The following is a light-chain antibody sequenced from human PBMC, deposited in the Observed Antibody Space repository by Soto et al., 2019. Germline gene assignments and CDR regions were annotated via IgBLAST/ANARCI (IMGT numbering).Light chain of an antibody. Sequence: SVLTQPRSVSGSPGQSLTISCTGTSSVVGGYNYVSWYQQYPGKVPKLMIYDVTKRPSGVPDRFSGSKSGNTASLTISGLQAEVEADYYCCSHAGSYTYVFGTGTKVTVL. V-gene: IGLV2-11*01. CDR1: SSVVGGYNY. CDR3: CSHAGSYTYV. CDR2: DVT. J-gene: IGLJ1*01.